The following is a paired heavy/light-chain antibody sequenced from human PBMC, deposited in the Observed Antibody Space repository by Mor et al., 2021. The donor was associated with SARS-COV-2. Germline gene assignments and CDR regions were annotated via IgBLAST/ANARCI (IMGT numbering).Light chain of an antibody. J-gene: IGKJ2*01. CDR1: QSVSSN. Sequence: EIVMTQSPATLSVSPGERATLSCRASQSVSSNLAWYQQKPGQTPRLLIYGASTRATGIPARFSGSGSGTEFTLTISSLQAEDFAVYYCQQYDNWRTFGQGTKLEIK. V-gene: IGKV3-15*01. CDR2: GAS. CDR3: QQYDNWRT.
Heavy chain of an antibody. CDR1: GFTFDDYA. Sequence: EVQLVESGGGLVQPGRSLTLSCAASGFTFDDYAIHWVRQAPGKGLEWVSGISWNGYRIGYADAVKGRFTISRDNAKNSLYLQMNSLRAEDTAFYYCAKVKTADYGGFDYWGQGTLVTVSS. J-gene: IGHJ4*02. V-gene: IGHV3-9*01. CDR3: AKVKTADYGGFDY. D-gene: IGHD4-17*01. CDR2: ISWNGYRI.